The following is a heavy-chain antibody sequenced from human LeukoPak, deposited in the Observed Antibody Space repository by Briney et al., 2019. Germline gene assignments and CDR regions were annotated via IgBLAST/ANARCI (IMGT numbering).Heavy chain of an antibody. Sequence: SETLSLTCTVSGGSISSSSYYWSWIRQPPGKGLEWIGEINHSGSTNYNPSLKSRVTISVDTSKNQFSLKLSSVTAADTAVYYCARGAPHGYCSGGSCYSDYWGQGTLVTVSS. CDR3: ARGAPHGYCSGGSCYSDY. V-gene: IGHV4-39*07. CDR2: INHSGST. D-gene: IGHD2-15*01. CDR1: GGSISSSSYY. J-gene: IGHJ4*02.